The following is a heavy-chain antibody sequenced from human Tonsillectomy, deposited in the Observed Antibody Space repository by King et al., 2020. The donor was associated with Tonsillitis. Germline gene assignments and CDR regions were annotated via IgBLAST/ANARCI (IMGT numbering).Heavy chain of an antibody. J-gene: IGHJ5*02. V-gene: IGHV4-59*01. Sequence: VQLQESGPGLVKPSETLSLTCTVSGGSISSYYWSWIRQPPGKGLEWIGYIYYSGSTNYNPSLKSRVTISVATSKNQFSLKLSSVTAADTAVYYCARDLLIGGASWFDPWGQGTLVTVPS. CDR3: ARDLLIGGASWFDP. CDR1: GGSISSYY. CDR2: IYYSGST. D-gene: IGHD3-10*01.